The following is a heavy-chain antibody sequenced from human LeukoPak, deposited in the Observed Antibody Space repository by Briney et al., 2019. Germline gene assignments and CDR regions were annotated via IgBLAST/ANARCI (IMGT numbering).Heavy chain of an antibody. V-gene: IGHV3-7*01. J-gene: IGHJ4*02. CDR1: GFTFSSYG. D-gene: IGHD3-3*01. CDR2: IKQDGSEK. CDR3: ARDFRFLGDY. Sequence: GGSLRLSCAASGFTFSSYGMHWVRQAPGKGLEWVGNIKQDGSEKYYVDSVKGRFTISRDNAKNSLYLQMNSLRAEDTAVYYCARDFRFLGDYWGQGTLVTVSS.